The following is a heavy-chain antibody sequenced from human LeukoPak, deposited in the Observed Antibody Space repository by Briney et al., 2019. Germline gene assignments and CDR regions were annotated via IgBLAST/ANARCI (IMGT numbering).Heavy chain of an antibody. Sequence: SETLSLTCAVYGGSFSGYYWSWVRQPPGKGLEWIGEINHSGSTNYNPSLKSRVTISVDTSKNQFSLKLSSVTAADTAVYYCARGRYGSGSYYKARNWFDPWGQGTLVTVSS. D-gene: IGHD3-10*01. CDR1: GGSFSGYY. CDR3: ARGRYGSGSYYKARNWFDP. V-gene: IGHV4-34*01. CDR2: INHSGST. J-gene: IGHJ5*02.